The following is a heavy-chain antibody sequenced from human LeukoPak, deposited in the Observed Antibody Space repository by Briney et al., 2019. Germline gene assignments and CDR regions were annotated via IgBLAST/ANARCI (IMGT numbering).Heavy chain of an antibody. CDR1: GGSFGSKY. Sequence: SETLSLTCSVSGGSFGSKYWSWIRQPPGKGLEWIGYIYTSGSTNFNPSLRSRVTISIDTSKNQFSLKLCSVTAADTAVYYCATNIADGTYYFDYWGQGTLVTVSS. J-gene: IGHJ4*02. CDR3: ATNIADGTYYFDY. CDR2: IYTSGST. V-gene: IGHV4-4*09. D-gene: IGHD6-13*01.